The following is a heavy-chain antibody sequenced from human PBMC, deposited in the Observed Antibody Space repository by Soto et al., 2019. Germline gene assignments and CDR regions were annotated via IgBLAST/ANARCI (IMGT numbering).Heavy chain of an antibody. J-gene: IGHJ4*02. D-gene: IGHD1-1*01. Sequence: SETLSLTCTVSCGSISSGDYYWSWIRQPPGKGLEWIGYIYYSGSTYYNPSLKSRVTISVDTSKNQFSLKLSSVTAADTAVYYCARVPNEEHFDYWGQGTLVTVSS. V-gene: IGHV4-30-4*01. CDR1: CGSISSGDYY. CDR2: IYYSGST. CDR3: ARVPNEEHFDY.